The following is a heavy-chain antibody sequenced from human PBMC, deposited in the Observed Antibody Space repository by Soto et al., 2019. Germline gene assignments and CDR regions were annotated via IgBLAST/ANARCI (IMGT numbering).Heavy chain of an antibody. J-gene: IGHJ5*02. D-gene: IGHD6-25*01. Sequence: GESLKISCSASTFNFNYYAMHLVLQAPAKGLEWVAVIWFDGSRQYYADSVKGRFTISRDNSKNMVFLEMKSLRVEDTAVYYCARGAGEGQRQGDWFDPWGQGTLVTVSS. CDR3: ARGAGEGQRQGDWFDP. V-gene: IGHV3-33*01. CDR1: TFNFNYYA. CDR2: IWFDGSRQ.